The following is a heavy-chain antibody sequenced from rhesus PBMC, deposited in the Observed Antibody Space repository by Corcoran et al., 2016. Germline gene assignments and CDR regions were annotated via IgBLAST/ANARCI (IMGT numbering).Heavy chain of an antibody. CDR3: TGNPFDY. CDR2: IRSKSNDSET. J-gene: IGHJ4*01. D-gene: IGHD4-17*01. CDR1: GFTFSSSA. Sequence: EVQLVESGGGLVQPGGSLRLSCAASGFTFSSSARHWVRQASGKGLEWVGRIRSKSNDSETGYAASVKGSFTISRDDSKNTAYLQMNSLKTEDTAVYYCTGNPFDYWGQGVLVTVSS. V-gene: IGHV3-118*01.